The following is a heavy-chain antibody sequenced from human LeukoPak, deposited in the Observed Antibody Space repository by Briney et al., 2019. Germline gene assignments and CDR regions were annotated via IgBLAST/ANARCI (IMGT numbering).Heavy chain of an antibody. CDR3: ARGVSASSGWYVIDH. CDR1: GYTFTYYA. J-gene: IGHJ5*02. D-gene: IGHD6-19*01. V-gene: IGHV1-3*01. Sequence: GASVKVSCKASGYTFTYYAIQWVRQAPGQRLEWMGWINAGKGNTKYSQKFQGRVTITRYTSASTAYMELRSLRSEDTAVYYCARGVSASSGWYVIDHWGQGTLVTVSS. CDR2: INAGKGNT.